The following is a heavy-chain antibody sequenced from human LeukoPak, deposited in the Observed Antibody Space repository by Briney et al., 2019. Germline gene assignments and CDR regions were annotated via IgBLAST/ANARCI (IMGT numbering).Heavy chain of an antibody. V-gene: IGHV4-59*08. CDR3: ARQLWFGELALDY. Sequence: PSETLSLTCTVSGGSISSYYWSWIRQPPGKGLEWIGYIYYSGSTNYNPSLKSRVTISVDTSKNQFSLKLSSVTAADTAVYYCARQLWFGELALDYWGQGTLVTVSS. CDR1: GGSISSYY. D-gene: IGHD3-10*01. J-gene: IGHJ4*02. CDR2: IYYSGST.